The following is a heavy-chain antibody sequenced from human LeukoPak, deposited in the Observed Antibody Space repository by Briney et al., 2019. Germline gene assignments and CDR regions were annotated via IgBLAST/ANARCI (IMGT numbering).Heavy chain of an antibody. D-gene: IGHD1-7*01. CDR2: IIPIFGTA. J-gene: IGHJ4*02. V-gene: IGHV1-69*13. CDR3: ARDRPMITGTTRGFVGSYFDY. Sequence: SVKVSCKASGGTFSSYAISWVRQAPGQGLEWMGGIIPIFGTANYAQKFQGRVTITADESTSTAYMELSSLRSEDTAVYYCARDRPMITGTTRGFVGSYFDYWGQGTLVTVSS. CDR1: GGTFSSYA.